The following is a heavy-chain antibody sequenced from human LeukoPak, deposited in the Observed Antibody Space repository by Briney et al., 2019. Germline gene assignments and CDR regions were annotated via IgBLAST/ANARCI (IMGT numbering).Heavy chain of an antibody. Sequence: GGSLRLSCAASGFTFSNYAMKWVRHAPGKGLEWVSGISASGGTTYYADSVKGRFTISRDNSKNTLSLQMNSLRVEDTALYYCVKALGYSSQGGDYWGQGTLVTVSS. CDR2: ISASGGTT. J-gene: IGHJ4*02. V-gene: IGHV3-23*01. CDR3: VKALGYSSQGGDY. D-gene: IGHD6-13*01. CDR1: GFTFSNYA.